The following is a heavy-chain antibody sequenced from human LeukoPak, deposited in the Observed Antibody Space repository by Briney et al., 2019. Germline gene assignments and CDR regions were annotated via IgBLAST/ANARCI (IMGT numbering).Heavy chain of an antibody. J-gene: IGHJ6*02. Sequence: ASVTVSCKASGYTFTSYGISWVRQAPGQGLEWMGWISAYNGNTNYAQKLQGRVTMTTDTSTSTAYMELRSLRSDDTAVYYCARDLAYSSGWYEVGYYYYGMDVWGQGTTVTVSS. D-gene: IGHD6-19*01. CDR2: ISAYNGNT. V-gene: IGHV1-18*01. CDR1: GYTFTSYG. CDR3: ARDLAYSSGWYEVGYYYYGMDV.